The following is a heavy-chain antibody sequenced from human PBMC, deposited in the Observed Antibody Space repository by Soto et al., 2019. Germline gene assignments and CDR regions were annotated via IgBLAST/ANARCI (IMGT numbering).Heavy chain of an antibody. D-gene: IGHD3-22*01. Sequence: GGSLRLSWAASGFTFGSYSMSWVRQAPGKGLEWISGLSASGDTTYYADSVKGRFTISRDSSKNTLYLQMSSLRVDDTAVYYRTRDSGYDSTDWGQGTLVTVSS. CDR3: TRDSGYDSTD. V-gene: IGHV3-23*01. CDR1: GFTFGSYS. J-gene: IGHJ4*02. CDR2: LSASGDTT.